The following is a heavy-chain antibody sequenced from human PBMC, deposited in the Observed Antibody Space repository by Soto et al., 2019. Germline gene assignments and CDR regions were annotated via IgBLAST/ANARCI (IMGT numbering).Heavy chain of an antibody. Sequence: EVQLLESGGGLVQPGGSLRLSCAASGFTFSSYAMSWVRQAPGKGLEWVSAISGSGGSTYYADSVKGRITISRDNSKNTLYLQMNSLRAEDTAVYYCAKDEWSTEAAQDYFDYWGQGTLVTVSS. J-gene: IGHJ4*02. CDR3: AKDEWSTEAAQDYFDY. CDR2: ISGSGGST. D-gene: IGHD3-3*01. V-gene: IGHV3-23*01. CDR1: GFTFSSYA.